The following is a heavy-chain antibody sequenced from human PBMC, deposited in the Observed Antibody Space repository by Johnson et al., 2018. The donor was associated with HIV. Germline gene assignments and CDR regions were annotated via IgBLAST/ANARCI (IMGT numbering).Heavy chain of an antibody. CDR1: GFTFSSYG. CDR3: AKTRMGGILDAFDL. Sequence: QVQLVESGGGVVQPGGSLRLSCAASGFTFSSYGIHWVRQAPGKGLEWVAGITYDGTNKYYADSVKGRFTLSRDNSKNTLDLQMNSLTIEDTAVFYCAKTRMGGILDAFDLWGQGTMVIVS. V-gene: IGHV3-30*18. J-gene: IGHJ3*01. D-gene: IGHD3-10*01. CDR2: ITYDGTNK.